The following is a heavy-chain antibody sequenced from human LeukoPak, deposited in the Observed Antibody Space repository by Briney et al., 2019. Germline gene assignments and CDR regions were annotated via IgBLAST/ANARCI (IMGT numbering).Heavy chain of an antibody. V-gene: IGHV4-61*01. CDR1: VRSVSSSTYY. CDR3: ARGQVGATQLFDY. D-gene: IGHD1-26*01. Sequence: SSETLSLTCTVSVRSVSSSTYYWNWIRQPPGKGLEWIGYIYNSGSTSYSPSFKSRVTISADTSRNQFSLKVSFVSAADRAVYYCARGQVGATQLFDYGGRGTLVTVSS. J-gene: IGHJ4*02. CDR2: IYNSGST.